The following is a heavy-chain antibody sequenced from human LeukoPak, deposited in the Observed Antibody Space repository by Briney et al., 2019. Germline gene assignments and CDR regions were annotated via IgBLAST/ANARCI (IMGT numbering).Heavy chain of an antibody. V-gene: IGHV1-8*01. CDR1: GYTLTSYD. D-gene: IGHD6-19*01. Sequence: ASVKVSCKASGYTLTSYDINWVRQATGQGLEWMGWMNPNSGNTGYAQKFQGRVTMTRNTSISTAYMELSSLRSEDTAVYYCARGLYSSGWYYYWGQGTLVTVSS. J-gene: IGHJ4*02. CDR3: ARGLYSSGWYYY. CDR2: MNPNSGNT.